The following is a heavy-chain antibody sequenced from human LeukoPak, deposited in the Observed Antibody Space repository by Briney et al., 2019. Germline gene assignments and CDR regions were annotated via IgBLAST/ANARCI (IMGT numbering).Heavy chain of an antibody. D-gene: IGHD6-25*01. Sequence: SQTLSLTCTVSGGSISSGSYYWSWIRQPPGKGLEWIGSIYSSGSTYYNSSLKSRVTISIDTSKNQVSLKMSSATAADTAVYYCAKSGGYGLIDYWGQGTLVTVSS. J-gene: IGHJ4*01. CDR2: IYSSGST. CDR1: GGSISSGSYY. CDR3: AKSGGYGLIDY. V-gene: IGHV4-39*01.